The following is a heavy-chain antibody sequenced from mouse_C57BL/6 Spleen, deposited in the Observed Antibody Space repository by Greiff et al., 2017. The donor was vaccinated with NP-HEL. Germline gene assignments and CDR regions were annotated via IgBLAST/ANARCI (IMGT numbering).Heavy chain of an antibody. CDR1: GYTFTSYW. Sequence: VQLQQSGAELVRPGSSVKLSCKASGYTFTSYWMHWVKQRPIQGLEWIGNIDPSDSETHYNQKFKDKATLTVDKSSSTAYMQLSSLTSEDSAVYYCANIYYGNYALFDYWGQGTTLTVSS. CDR3: ANIYYGNYALFDY. V-gene: IGHV1-52*01. D-gene: IGHD2-1*01. CDR2: IDPSDSET. J-gene: IGHJ2*01.